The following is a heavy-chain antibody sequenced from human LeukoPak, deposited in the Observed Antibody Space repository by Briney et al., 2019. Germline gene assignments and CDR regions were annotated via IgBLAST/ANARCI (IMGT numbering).Heavy chain of an antibody. D-gene: IGHD2-15*01. J-gene: IGHJ6*03. CDR2: ISSSSSYI. CDR3: ARVGYCSGGSCFKRRPYYYYYMDV. CDR1: GFTFSSYS. Sequence: GGSLRLSCAASGFTFSSYSMNWVRQAPGKGLEWVSSISSSSSYIYYADSVKGRFTISRDNAKNSLYLQMNSLRAEDTAVYYCARVGYCSGGSCFKRRPYYYYYMDVWGKGTTVTVSS. V-gene: IGHV3-21*01.